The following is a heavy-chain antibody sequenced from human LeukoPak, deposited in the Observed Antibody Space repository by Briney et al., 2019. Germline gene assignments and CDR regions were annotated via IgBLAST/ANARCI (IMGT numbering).Heavy chain of an antibody. J-gene: IGHJ3*02. CDR2: ISSSSSYI. CDR1: GFPFSSYV. V-gene: IGHV3-21*01. CDR3: ARDAYYYDSSGYYLRDAFDI. Sequence: GGSLRLSCAASGFPFSSYVMNWVRQAPGKGLEWVSSISSSSSYIYYADSVKGRFTISRDNAKNSLYLQMNSLRAEDTAVYYCARDAYYYDSSGYYLRDAFDIWGQGTMVTVSS. D-gene: IGHD3-22*01.